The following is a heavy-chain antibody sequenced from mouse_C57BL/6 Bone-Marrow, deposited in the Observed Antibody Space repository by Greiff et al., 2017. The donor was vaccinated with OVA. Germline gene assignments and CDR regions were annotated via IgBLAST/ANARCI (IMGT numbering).Heavy chain of an antibody. D-gene: IGHD2-5*01. J-gene: IGHJ2*01. Sequence: VQLKQSGAELARPGASVKLSCKASGYTFTSYGISWVKQRTGQGLEWIGEIYPRSGNTYYNEKFKGKATLTADKSSSTAYMELRSLTSEDSAVYFCARDSNYLYYFDYWGQGTTLTVSS. V-gene: IGHV1-81*01. CDR2: IYPRSGNT. CDR1: GYTFTSYG. CDR3: ARDSNYLYYFDY.